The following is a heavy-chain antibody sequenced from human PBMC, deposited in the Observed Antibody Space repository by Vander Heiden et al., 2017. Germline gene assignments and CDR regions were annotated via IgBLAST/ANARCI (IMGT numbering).Heavy chain of an antibody. Sequence: QVQLQESDPGLVKPSETLSNTCTDSGGSITSHYWSWSRQPPGKGLEWIGYVYYSGSTNYNPSLKSRVTISVDTSKNQFSLKLSSVTAADTAVYYCARDSSYFEYWGQGTLVTVSS. J-gene: IGHJ4*02. CDR1: GGSITSHY. CDR2: VYYSGST. V-gene: IGHV4-59*11. CDR3: ARDSSYFEY.